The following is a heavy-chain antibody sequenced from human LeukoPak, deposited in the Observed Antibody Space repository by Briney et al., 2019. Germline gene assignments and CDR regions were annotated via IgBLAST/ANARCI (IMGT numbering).Heavy chain of an antibody. CDR2: ISGSGSII. Sequence: GGSLRLSCAASGFTFSSYEMNWVRQAPGKGLEWVSYISGSGSIIYYADSVKGRFAISRDNSKNTLYLQMNSLRAEDTAVYYCAKDPTDFDSSGQTYFDYWGQGTLVTVSS. CDR1: GFTFSSYE. V-gene: IGHV3-48*03. D-gene: IGHD3-22*01. CDR3: AKDPTDFDSSGQTYFDY. J-gene: IGHJ4*02.